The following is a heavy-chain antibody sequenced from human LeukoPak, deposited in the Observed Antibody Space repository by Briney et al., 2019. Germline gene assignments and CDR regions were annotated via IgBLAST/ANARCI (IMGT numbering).Heavy chain of an antibody. CDR1: GFTFSDAW. CDR3: AKPIYDVFTGFDY. V-gene: IGHV3-23*01. CDR2: ISDSGGST. Sequence: GGSLRLSCAASGFTFSDAWLSWVRQAPGKGLEWVSGISDSGGSTYYADSVKGRFTISRDNSKNTLYLQMNTLRAEDTAKHYCAKPIYDVFTGFDYWGQGTQVTVSS. D-gene: IGHD3-9*01. J-gene: IGHJ4*02.